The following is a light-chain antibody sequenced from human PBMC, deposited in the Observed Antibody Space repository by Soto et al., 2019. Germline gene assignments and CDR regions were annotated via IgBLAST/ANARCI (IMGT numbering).Light chain of an antibody. CDR2: DVS. J-gene: IGLJ1*01. CDR3: CSYTSSSLYV. CDR1: SSDVGGYNY. V-gene: IGLV2-14*01. Sequence: QSALTQPASVSGSPGQSITISCTGTSSDVGGYNYVSWYQQHPGKAPKLMIYDVSNRPSGVSNRFSGSKSGNTASLTISGLQAEDEADYYCCSYTSSSLYVFGPGTKLTVL.